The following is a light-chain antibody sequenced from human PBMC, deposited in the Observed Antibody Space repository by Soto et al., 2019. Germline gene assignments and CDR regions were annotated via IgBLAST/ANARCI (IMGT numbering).Light chain of an antibody. CDR1: QTVSSTS. V-gene: IGKV3D-20*01. Sequence: ELVLTQSPASLSFSAGERATLSCGASQTVSSTSLAWYQQKPGLAPRLLIYDASSRATGIPDRFSGSGSGTDFTLTISRLEPEDFAVYYCQQYGSSLITFGQGTRLEIK. J-gene: IGKJ5*01. CDR2: DAS. CDR3: QQYGSSLIT.